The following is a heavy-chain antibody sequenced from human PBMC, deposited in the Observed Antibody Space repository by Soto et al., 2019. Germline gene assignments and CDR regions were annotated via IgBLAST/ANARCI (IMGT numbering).Heavy chain of an antibody. CDR2: ISNDGSNK. V-gene: IGHV3-30*04. CDR3: AKVPLRPYYFDY. D-gene: IGHD5-12*01. J-gene: IGHJ4*02. CDR1: GFTFRNYA. Sequence: QVQLVDSGGGVVQPGRSLSLSCAASGFTFRNYAMHWVRQAPGKGLEWVALISNDGSNKYYEDSVKDRFTISRDNSQNTLYLQMNTLIAEDTAVYFCAKVPLRPYYFDYCGQGTLVTVSS.